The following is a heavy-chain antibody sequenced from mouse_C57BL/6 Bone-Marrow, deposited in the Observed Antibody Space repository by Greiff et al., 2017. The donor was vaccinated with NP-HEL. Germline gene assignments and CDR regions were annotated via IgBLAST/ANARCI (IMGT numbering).Heavy chain of an antibody. Sequence: QVQLQQSGPGLVQPSQSLSITCTVSGFSLTSYGVHWVRQSPGKGLEWLGVIWSGGSTDYNAAFISRLSISKDNSKSQVFFKMNSLQADDTARYYCARGGSSGGFAYWGQGTLVTVSA. CDR2: IWSGGST. D-gene: IGHD3-2*02. CDR3: ARGGSSGGFAY. V-gene: IGHV2-2*01. CDR1: GFSLTSYG. J-gene: IGHJ3*01.